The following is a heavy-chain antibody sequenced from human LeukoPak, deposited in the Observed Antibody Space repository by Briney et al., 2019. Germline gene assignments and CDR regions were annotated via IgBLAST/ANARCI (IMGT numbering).Heavy chain of an antibody. D-gene: IGHD2-15*01. Sequence: GGSLRLTCAASGFNVKDNHMYWVRQAPGKGLEWVSVIYNGGGTDFAASVKGRFTISRDNSQNTVSLQMDSLRVEDTAVYFCVRNLRYCSEGICSPWGQGTLVTVSS. CDR2: IYNGGGT. CDR3: VRNLRYCSEGICSP. J-gene: IGHJ5*02. V-gene: IGHV3-66*01. CDR1: GFNVKDNH.